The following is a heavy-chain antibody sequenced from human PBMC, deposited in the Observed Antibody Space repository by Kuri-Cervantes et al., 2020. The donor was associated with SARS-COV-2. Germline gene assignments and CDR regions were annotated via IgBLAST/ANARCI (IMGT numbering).Heavy chain of an antibody. Sequence: ASVKVSCKASGYTFTGYYMHWVRQAPGQGLEWMGWINPNSGGTNYVQKFQGWVTMTRDTSISTVYMELSRLRSDDTAVYYCVRCYDSSGYPDYWGQGTLVTVSS. CDR2: INPNSGGT. J-gene: IGHJ4*02. V-gene: IGHV1-2*04. CDR1: GYTFTGYY. CDR3: VRCYDSSGYPDY. D-gene: IGHD3-22*01.